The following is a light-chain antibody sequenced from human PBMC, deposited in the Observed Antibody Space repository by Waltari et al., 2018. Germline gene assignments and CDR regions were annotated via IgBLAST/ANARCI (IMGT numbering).Light chain of an antibody. CDR3: WSFSGIYTHV. V-gene: IGLV2-11*01. Sequence: QSALTQHRSVSGSPGQSVPTSCTGTSSDVVVDNYASWDQHHPGKAPTLLIYVVKKRPSWVPDRFSGSKSGNTASLTISGLQAEDEADYYCWSFSGIYTHVFGTGTKVSVL. CDR2: VVK. CDR1: SSDVVVDNY. J-gene: IGLJ1*01.